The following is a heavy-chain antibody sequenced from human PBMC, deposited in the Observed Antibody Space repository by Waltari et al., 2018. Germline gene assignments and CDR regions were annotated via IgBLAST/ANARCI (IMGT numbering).Heavy chain of an antibody. CDR1: GGSISSSSYY. J-gene: IGHJ4*02. Sequence: QLQLQESGPGLVKPSETLSLTCTVSGGSISSSSYYWGWIRQPPGKGVEWIGSIYYSGSTYYNPSLKSRVTISVDTSKNQFSLKLSSVTAADTAVYYCARVYKRYSGYDYAPDLDYWGQGTLVTVSS. CDR3: ARVYKRYSGYDYAPDLDY. D-gene: IGHD5-12*01. V-gene: IGHV4-39*07. CDR2: IYYSGST.